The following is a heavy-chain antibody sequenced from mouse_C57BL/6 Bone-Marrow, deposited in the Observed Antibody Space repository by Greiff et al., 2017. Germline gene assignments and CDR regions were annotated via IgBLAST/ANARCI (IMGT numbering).Heavy chain of an antibody. CDR3: ASHSYYCGSSYYYFDY. CDR2: ISSGGSYT. V-gene: IGHV5-6*01. CDR1: GFTFSSYG. Sequence: EVQRVQSGGDLVKPGGSLKLSCAASGFTFSSYGMSWVRQTPDKRLEWVATISSGGSYTYYPDSVKGRFTISRDNAKNTLYLQMSSLKSEHTAMYYCASHSYYCGSSYYYFDYWGQGTTLTVSS. J-gene: IGHJ2*01. D-gene: IGHD1-1*01.